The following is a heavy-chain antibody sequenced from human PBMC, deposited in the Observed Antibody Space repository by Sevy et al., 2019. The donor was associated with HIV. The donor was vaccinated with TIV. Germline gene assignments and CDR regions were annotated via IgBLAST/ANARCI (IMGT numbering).Heavy chain of an antibody. CDR3: VRIRFQTGAFVS. V-gene: IGHV1-2*02. CDR2: IDPISGGT. Sequence: ASVKVSCKASGYTFTGHYLHWVRQAPGQGLEWMGWIDPISGGTKHAQNFKGRVTMARDTSISTAYMELSSLRFDDTAMYYCVRIRFQTGAFVSWGQGTLVTVSS. D-gene: IGHD7-27*01. J-gene: IGHJ4*02. CDR1: GYTFTGHY.